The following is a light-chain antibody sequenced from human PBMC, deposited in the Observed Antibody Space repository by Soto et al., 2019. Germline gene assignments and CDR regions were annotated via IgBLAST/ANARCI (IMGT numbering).Light chain of an antibody. Sequence: DIVMTQSPDSLAVSLGERATINCKSSQSVLYSSNNKNYLAWYQQKPGQPPKLLIYWASTRESGFPDRFSGSGSGTDFTLTVTGLEAEDVAVYYCQQYYITPRTFCQGTKVEIK. CDR1: QSVLYSSNNKNY. CDR2: WAS. J-gene: IGKJ1*01. V-gene: IGKV4-1*01. CDR3: QQYYITPRT.